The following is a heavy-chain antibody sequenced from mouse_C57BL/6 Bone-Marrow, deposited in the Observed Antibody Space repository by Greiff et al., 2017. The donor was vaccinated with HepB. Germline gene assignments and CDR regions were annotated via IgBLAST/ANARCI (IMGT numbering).Heavy chain of an antibody. J-gene: IGHJ3*01. Sequence: VQLQQSGPELVKPGASVKISCTASGYSFTSYYIHWVKQRPGQGLEWIGWIYPGSGNTKYNEKFKGKATLTADTSSSTAYMQLSSLTSEDSAVYYCARGALPAWFAYWGQGTLVTVSA. CDR3: ARGALPAWFAY. V-gene: IGHV1-66*01. D-gene: IGHD2-12*01. CDR1: GYSFTSYY. CDR2: IYPGSGNT.